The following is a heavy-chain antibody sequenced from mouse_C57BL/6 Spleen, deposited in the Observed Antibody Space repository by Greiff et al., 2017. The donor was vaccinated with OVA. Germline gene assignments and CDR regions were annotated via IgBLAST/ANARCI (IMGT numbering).Heavy chain of an antibody. D-gene: IGHD1-1*01. CDR1: GYTFTDYY. CDR3: ARISSLITTVAYFDY. J-gene: IGHJ2*01. V-gene: IGHV1-26*01. CDR2: INPNNGGT. Sequence: EVQLQQSGPELVKPGASVKISCKASGYTFTDYYMNWVKQSHGKSLEWIGDINPNNGGTSYNQKFKGKATLTVDKSSSTAYMELRSLTSEDSAVYYCARISSLITTVAYFDYWGQGTTLTVSS.